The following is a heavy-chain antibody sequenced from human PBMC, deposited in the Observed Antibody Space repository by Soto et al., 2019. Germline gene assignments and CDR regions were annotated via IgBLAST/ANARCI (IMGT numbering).Heavy chain of an antibody. J-gene: IGHJ6*02. CDR2: INTSGRT. D-gene: IGHD2-2*01. Sequence: SETLYLTFAVYCGSFSGYYWSCIRQPPWKGLDGIVEINTSGRTNYNPSLKSRVTISVDTSKNQFSLQLSSVTAADTAVYYCAVYCSSSICPEDQYFVVEVWGPGTTVTVSS. CDR3: AVYCSSSICPEDQYFVVEV. V-gene: IGHV4-34*01. CDR1: CGSFSGYY.